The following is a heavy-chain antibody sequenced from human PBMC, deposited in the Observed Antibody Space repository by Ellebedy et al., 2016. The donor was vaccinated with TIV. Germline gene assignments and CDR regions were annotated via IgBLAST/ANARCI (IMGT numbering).Heavy chain of an antibody. D-gene: IGHD3/OR15-3a*01. Sequence: AASVKVSCKASGYSFTNYPISWVRQAPGQGLEWMGWINTNTGNPTYAQGLTGRFVFSLDTSLTTAHLQISSLKAEDTAFYYRARLEIPTFGPLNGRMTGSWIDPWGQGTLVTVSS. V-gene: IGHV7-4-1*02. CDR2: INTNTGNP. CDR1: GYSFTNYP. CDR3: ARLEIPTFGPLNGRMTGSWIDP. J-gene: IGHJ5*02.